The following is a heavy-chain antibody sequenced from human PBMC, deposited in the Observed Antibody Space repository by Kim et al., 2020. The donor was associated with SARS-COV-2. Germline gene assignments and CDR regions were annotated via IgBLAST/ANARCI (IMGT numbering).Heavy chain of an antibody. D-gene: IGHD6-6*01. V-gene: IGHV3-23*01. J-gene: IGHJ4*02. Sequence: DSVKGPFTIYRDDSKNTLYLPVNSLRAEDAAVYYCAKALAGYSSSPTDYWGQGTLVTVSS. CDR3: AKALAGYSSSPTDY.